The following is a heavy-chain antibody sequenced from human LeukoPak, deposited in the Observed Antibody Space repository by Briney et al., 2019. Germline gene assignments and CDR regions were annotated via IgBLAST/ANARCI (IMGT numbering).Heavy chain of an antibody. CDR1: GFTFSSYA. J-gene: IGHJ1*01. V-gene: IGHV3-30-3*01. D-gene: IGHD3-22*01. CDR3: ARDRLLYYYDSGPTGHFQH. CDR2: ISYDGSNK. Sequence: GGSLRLSCAASGFTFSSYAMHWVRQAPGKGLEWVAVISYDGSNKYYADSVKGRFTISRDNSKNTLYLQMNSLRAEDTAVYYCARDRLLYYYDSGPTGHFQHWGQGTLVTV.